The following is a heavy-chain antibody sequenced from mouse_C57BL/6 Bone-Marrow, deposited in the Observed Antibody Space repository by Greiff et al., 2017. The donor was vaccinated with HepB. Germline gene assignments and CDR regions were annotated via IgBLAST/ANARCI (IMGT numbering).Heavy chain of an antibody. J-gene: IGHJ2*01. CDR2: IDPSDSYT. CDR3: ARSRGAAQADY. CDR1: GYTFTSYW. D-gene: IGHD3-2*02. Sequence: VQLQQSGAELVMPGASVKLSCKASGYTFTSYWMHWVKQRPGQGLEWIGEIDPSDSYTNYNQKFKGKSTLTVDKSSSTAYMQLSSLTSEDSAVYYCARSRGAAQADYWGQGTTLTVSS. V-gene: IGHV1-69*01.